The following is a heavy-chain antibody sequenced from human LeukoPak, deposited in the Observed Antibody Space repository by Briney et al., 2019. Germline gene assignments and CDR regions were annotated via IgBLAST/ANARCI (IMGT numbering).Heavy chain of an antibody. CDR1: GFTFSSYS. CDR2: ISSSSSYI. CDR3: ATYTHWVAGDV. J-gene: IGHJ6*02. D-gene: IGHD3-16*01. Sequence: GGSLRLSCAASGFTFSSYSMNWVRQAPGKGLEWVSSISSSSSYIYYADSVKGRFTISRDNAKNSLYLQMSSLRAEDTAVYYCATYTHWVAGDVWGHGTTVTVSS. V-gene: IGHV3-21*01.